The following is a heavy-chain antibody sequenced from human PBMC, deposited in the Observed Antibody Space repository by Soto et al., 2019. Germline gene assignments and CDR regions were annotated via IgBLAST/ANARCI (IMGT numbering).Heavy chain of an antibody. CDR1: GGSISSGGYY. CDR3: GRDNSGGGSGAGLSDY. CDR2: IYYSGST. J-gene: IGHJ4*02. Sequence: QVQLQESGPGLVKPSQTLSLTCTVSGGSISSGGYYWSWIRQHPGKGQEWIGYIYYSGSTYYNPSLKSRVTISEDTSKKQWSLKLSAVTAADTAGYYCGRDNSGGGSGAGLSDYWGQGTLVTVSS. V-gene: IGHV4-31*03. D-gene: IGHD1-26*01.